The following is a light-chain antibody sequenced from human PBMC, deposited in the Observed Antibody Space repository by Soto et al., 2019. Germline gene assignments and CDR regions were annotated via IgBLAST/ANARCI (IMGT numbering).Light chain of an antibody. V-gene: IGLV1-40*01. CDR1: SSNIGAGYD. CDR3: QSYDSRLSGRVV. CDR2: GNS. Sequence: QSVLTQPPSVSGAPGQRVTISCTGSSSNIGAGYDVHWYQQLPGTAPKLLIYGNSNRPSGVPDRFSGSKSGTSASLAITGLQVEDEADYYCQSYDSRLSGRVVFGGGTKLTVL. J-gene: IGLJ2*01.